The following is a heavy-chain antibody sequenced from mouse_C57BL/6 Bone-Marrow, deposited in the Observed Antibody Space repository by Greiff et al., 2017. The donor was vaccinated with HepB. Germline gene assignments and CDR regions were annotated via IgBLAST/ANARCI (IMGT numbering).Heavy chain of an antibody. J-gene: IGHJ3*01. Sequence: VQLQQSGAELVRPGASVKLSCTASGFNIKDDYMHWVKQRPEQGLEWIGWIDPENGDTEYASKFQGKATITADTSSNTAYLQLSSLTSEDTAVYYCTNYGYDAWFAYWGQGTLVTVSA. CDR2: IDPENGDT. CDR1: GFNIKDDY. CDR3: TNYGYDAWFAY. D-gene: IGHD2-2*01. V-gene: IGHV14-4*01.